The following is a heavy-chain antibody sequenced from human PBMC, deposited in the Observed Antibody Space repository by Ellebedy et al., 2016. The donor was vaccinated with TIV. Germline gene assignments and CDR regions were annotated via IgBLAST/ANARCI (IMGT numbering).Heavy chain of an antibody. CDR3: ARDLAVIIPGYYYYYGMDV. V-gene: IGHV1-46*01. CDR2: INPSGGST. J-gene: IGHJ6*02. CDR1: GYTFTSYY. Sequence: ASVKVSCXASGYTFTSYYMHWVRQAPGQGLEWMGIINPSGGSTSYAQKFQGRVTMTRDTSTSTVYMELSSLRSEDTAVYYCARDLAVIIPGYYYYYGMDVWGQGTTVTVSS. D-gene: IGHD2-21*01.